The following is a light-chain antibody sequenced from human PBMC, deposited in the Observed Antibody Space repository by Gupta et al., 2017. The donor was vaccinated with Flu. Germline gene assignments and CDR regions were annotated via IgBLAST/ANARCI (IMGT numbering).Light chain of an antibody. CDR3: QQDYSTRCT. J-gene: IGKJ1*01. CDR2: AAS. CDR1: QSISNY. Sequence: IQMSPSPSSLSASVGDRVTITCQASQSISNYLNWYQQKPGKAPKLLIYAASSLQSGVPSRFSGSGSGTDFTLTISSLRPEDFATYYCQQDYSTRCTFGQGTKVEIK. V-gene: IGKV1-39*01.